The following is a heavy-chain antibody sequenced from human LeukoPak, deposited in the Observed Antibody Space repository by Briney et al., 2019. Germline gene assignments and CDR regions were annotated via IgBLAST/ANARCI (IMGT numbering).Heavy chain of an antibody. V-gene: IGHV3-30*02. Sequence: GGSLRLSCAASGFTFSSYGMHWVRQAPGKGLERVAFIRYDGSNKYYADSVKGRFTISRDNSKNTLYLQMNSLRAEDTAVYYCAKESRRYGDYGYLDYWGQGTLVTVSS. CDR3: AKESRRYGDYGYLDY. CDR1: GFTFSSYG. CDR2: IRYDGSNK. D-gene: IGHD4-17*01. J-gene: IGHJ4*02.